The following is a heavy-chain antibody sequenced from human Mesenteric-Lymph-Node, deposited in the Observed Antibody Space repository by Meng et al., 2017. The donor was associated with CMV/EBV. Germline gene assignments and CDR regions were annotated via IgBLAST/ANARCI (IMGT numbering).Heavy chain of an antibody. J-gene: IGHJ4*02. CDR3: ARGITMIVL. V-gene: IGHV3-21*01. CDR1: GFTFSDYY. CDR2: ISSSSSYI. D-gene: IGHD3-22*01. Sequence: GESLKISCAASGFTFSDYYMSWVRQAPGKGLEWVSSISSSSSYIYYADSVKGRFTISRDNSKNSLYLQMNSLRAEDTAVYYCARGITMIVLWGQGTLVTVSS.